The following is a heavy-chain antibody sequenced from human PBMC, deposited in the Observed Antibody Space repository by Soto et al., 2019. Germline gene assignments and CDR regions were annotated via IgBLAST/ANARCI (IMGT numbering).Heavy chain of an antibody. CDR3: ARDRVAVAGGGNLFDY. CDR2: ISYDGSNK. D-gene: IGHD6-19*01. Sequence: QPGGSLRLSCAASGFTFSSYAMHWVRQAPGKGLEWVAVISYDGSNKYYADSVKGRFTISRDNSKNTLYLQMNSLRAEDTAVYYCARDRVAVAGGGNLFDYWGQGTLVTVSS. CDR1: GFTFSSYA. J-gene: IGHJ4*02. V-gene: IGHV3-30-3*01.